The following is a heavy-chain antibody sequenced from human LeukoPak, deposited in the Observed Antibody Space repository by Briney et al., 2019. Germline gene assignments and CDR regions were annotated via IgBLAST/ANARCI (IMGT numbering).Heavy chain of an antibody. D-gene: IGHD6-6*01. CDR3: AKDEWGRGSSSDFDY. Sequence: GGSLRLSCAASGFTFSSYGMHWVRQAPGKGLEWVAFIRYDGSNKHYADSVKGRFTISRDNSKNTLYLQMNSLRAEDTAVYYCAKDEWGRGSSSDFDYWGQGILVTVSS. CDR2: IRYDGSNK. CDR1: GFTFSSYG. V-gene: IGHV3-30*02. J-gene: IGHJ4*02.